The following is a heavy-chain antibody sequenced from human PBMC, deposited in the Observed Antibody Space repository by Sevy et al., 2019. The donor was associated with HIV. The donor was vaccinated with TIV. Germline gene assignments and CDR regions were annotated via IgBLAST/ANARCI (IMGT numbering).Heavy chain of an antibody. CDR2: ISSSGSTI. CDR3: ARDEKGGYYDSLAYFQH. CDR1: GFTFSDYY. Sequence: GGSLRLSCAASGFTFSDYYMSWIRQAPGKGLEWVSYISSSGSTIYYEDSVKGRFTISRDNAKNSLYLQMNSLRAEDTAVYYRARDEKGGYYDSLAYFQHWGQGTLVTVSS. V-gene: IGHV3-11*01. J-gene: IGHJ1*01. D-gene: IGHD3-22*01.